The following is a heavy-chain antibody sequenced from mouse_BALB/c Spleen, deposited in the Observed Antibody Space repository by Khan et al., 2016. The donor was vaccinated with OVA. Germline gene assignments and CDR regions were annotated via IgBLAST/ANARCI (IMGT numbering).Heavy chain of an antibody. J-gene: IGHJ4*01. CDR2: IWTGGNT. D-gene: IGHD2-4*01. Sequence: QMQLEESGPGLVAPSQSLSITCTVSGFSFTSYGVHWIRQPPGKGLAWLGVIWTGGNTNYNSALMSRLSISKDNSKSQVFLKMNSLQTDDTAMYYCARDRLRLAMDSWGQGTSVTVSS. V-gene: IGHV2-9*02. CDR3: ARDRLRLAMDS. CDR1: GFSFTSYG.